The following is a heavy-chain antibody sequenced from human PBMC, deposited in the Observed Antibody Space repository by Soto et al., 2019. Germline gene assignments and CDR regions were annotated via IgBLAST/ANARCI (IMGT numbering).Heavy chain of an antibody. J-gene: IGHJ4*02. CDR3: SRDKITTGELDY. CDR1: GYTFTSYY. CDR2: INPNSGST. V-gene: IGHV1-2*04. D-gene: IGHD7-27*01. Sequence: ASVKVSCKASGYTFTSYYMHWVRQAPGQGLEWMGIINPNSGSTNYAQKFQGWVTMTRDTSTSTAYMELSRLRSDDTAVYYCSRDKITTGELDYWGQGTLVTVSS.